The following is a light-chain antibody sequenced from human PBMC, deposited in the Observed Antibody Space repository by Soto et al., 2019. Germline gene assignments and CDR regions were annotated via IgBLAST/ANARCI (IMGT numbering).Light chain of an antibody. V-gene: IGKV3-20*01. CDR2: ASV. CDR3: QLYGTSPP. J-gene: IGKJ5*01. Sequence: AQSPDTLSVSPGERATLSCRASQSDGSNFVAWYQHKPGQAPRLLIYASVQRATGIPDRFSGSASGTDFTLTINRLEPEDFAVYYCQLYGTSPPFGQGTRLDLK. CDR1: QSDGSNF.